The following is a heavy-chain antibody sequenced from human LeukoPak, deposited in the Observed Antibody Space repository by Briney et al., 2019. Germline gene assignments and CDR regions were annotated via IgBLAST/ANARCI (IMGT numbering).Heavy chain of an antibody. J-gene: IGHJ4*02. CDR2: INHSGST. D-gene: IGHD2-15*01. CDR1: GGSFSGYY. V-gene: IGHV4-34*01. Sequence: SETLSLTCAVYGGSFSGYYWSWIRQPPGKGLEWIGEINHSGSTNYNPSLKSRVTISVDTSKNQFSLKLSSVTAADTAVYYCARARYCSGGSCWGPPDFDYWGQGTLVTVSS. CDR3: ARARYCSGGSCWGPPDFDY.